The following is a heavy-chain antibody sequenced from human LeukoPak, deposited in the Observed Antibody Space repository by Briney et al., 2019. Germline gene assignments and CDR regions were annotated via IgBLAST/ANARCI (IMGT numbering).Heavy chain of an antibody. J-gene: IGHJ5*02. Sequence: GASVTVSCKASGYTFTSYAMHWVRQAPGQRLEWMGWINAGNGNTKCSQKFQGRVTITRDTSASTAYMELSSLRSEDTAVYYCARGQPQYYYGSGNWCDPWGQGTLVTVSS. V-gene: IGHV1-3*01. CDR1: GYTFTSYA. CDR2: INAGNGNT. CDR3: ARGQPQYYYGSGNWCDP. D-gene: IGHD3-10*01.